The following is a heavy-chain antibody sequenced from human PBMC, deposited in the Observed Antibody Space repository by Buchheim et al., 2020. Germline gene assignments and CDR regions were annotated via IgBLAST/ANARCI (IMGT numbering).Heavy chain of an antibody. J-gene: IGHJ5*02. Sequence: EVQLLESGGGLVQPGGSLRLSCAASGFTFSSYAMSWVRQAPGKGLEWVSAISGSGGSTYSADSVKGRFTISRANSKNTLYLQMNSLRAEDTAVYYCAKMIVVVINPWLGWFDPWGQGTL. CDR1: GFTFSSYA. V-gene: IGHV3-23*01. CDR2: ISGSGGST. CDR3: AKMIVVVINPWLGWFDP. D-gene: IGHD3-22*01.